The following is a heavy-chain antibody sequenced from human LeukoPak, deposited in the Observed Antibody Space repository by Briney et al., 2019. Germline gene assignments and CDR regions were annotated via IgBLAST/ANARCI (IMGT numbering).Heavy chain of an antibody. CDR3: AKAPDSSGFPSYFDS. CDR1: GFTVVSNY. D-gene: IGHD3-22*01. Sequence: PGGSLRLSCAVSGFTVVSNYMTWVRQAPGKGLEWVSSLSDSAVSSYYADSVKGRFTISRDNSKNTLYLQMNSLRAEDTATYYCAKAPDSSGFPSYFDSWGQGTLVAVSS. V-gene: IGHV3-23*01. CDR2: LSDSAVSS. J-gene: IGHJ4*02.